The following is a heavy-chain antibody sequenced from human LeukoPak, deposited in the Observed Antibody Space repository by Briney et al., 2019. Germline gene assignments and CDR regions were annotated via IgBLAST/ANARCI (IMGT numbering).Heavy chain of an antibody. CDR1: GYTFTSYA. CDR3: ASSPWDTAMLGDY. D-gene: IGHD5-18*01. CDR2: ININTGNP. V-gene: IGHV7-4-1*02. J-gene: IGHJ4*02. Sequence: ASVKVSCKASGYTFTSYAMNWVRQAPGQGLEWMGWININTGNPTYAQGFTGRFVFSLDTSVSTAYLQISSLKAEDTAVYYCASSPWDTAMLGDYWGQGTLVTVSS.